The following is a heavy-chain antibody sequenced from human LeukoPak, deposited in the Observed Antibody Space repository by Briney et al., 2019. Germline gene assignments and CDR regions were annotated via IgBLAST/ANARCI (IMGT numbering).Heavy chain of an antibody. CDR3: ARDGYYDFWSGYYSGGGYYMDV. CDR2: IYYSGST. J-gene: IGHJ6*03. Sequence: PSETLSLTCTVSGGSISSYYWSWIRQPPGKGLEWIGYIYYSGSTNYNPSLKSRVTISVDTSKNQFSLKLSSVTAADTAVYYCARDGYYDFWSGYYSGGGYYMDVWGKGTTVTVS. CDR1: GGSISSYY. D-gene: IGHD3-3*01. V-gene: IGHV4-59*01.